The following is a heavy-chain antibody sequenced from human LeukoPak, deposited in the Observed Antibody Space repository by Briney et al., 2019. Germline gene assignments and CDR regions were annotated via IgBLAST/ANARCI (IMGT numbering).Heavy chain of an antibody. D-gene: IGHD3-10*01. CDR1: GGSISSTSYY. Sequence: SETLSLTCTVSGGSISSTSYYWGWIRQPPGKGLEWIGSIYYSGSTYYNPSLKSRVTISVDTSKNQFSLKLSSVTAADTAVYYCARGRLQWFGEFDPAFDYWGQGTLVTVSS. CDR2: IYYSGST. J-gene: IGHJ4*02. CDR3: ARGRLQWFGEFDPAFDY. V-gene: IGHV4-39*07.